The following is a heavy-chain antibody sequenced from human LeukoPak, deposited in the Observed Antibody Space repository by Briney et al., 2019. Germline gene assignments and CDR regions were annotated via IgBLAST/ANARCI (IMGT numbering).Heavy chain of an antibody. V-gene: IGHV1-2*02. CDR2: INPNSGGT. J-gene: IGHJ5*02. CDR3: ATDRYWSGYCSSTSCYSFDP. D-gene: IGHD2-2*02. CDR1: GYTFTGYY. Sequence: ASVKVSCKASGYTFTGYYMHWVRQAPGQGLEWMGWINPNSGGTNYAQKFQGRVTMTRDTSISTAYMELSRLRSDDTAVYYCATDRYWSGYCSSTSCYSFDPWGQGTLVTVSS.